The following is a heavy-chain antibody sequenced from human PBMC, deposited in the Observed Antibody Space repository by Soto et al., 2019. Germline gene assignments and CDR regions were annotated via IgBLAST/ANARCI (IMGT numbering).Heavy chain of an antibody. CDR1: GHGFTVYG. Sequence: ASVKVSCKASGHGFTVYGLSWVRQAPGQGLEWMAWISPYNGNANYAQKFQGRVSMTTDTSTSTAYMELRSLRSDDTAVYYCARDLGFSSSKALDFWGQGTLVTVSS. CDR2: ISPYNGNA. J-gene: IGHJ4*02. V-gene: IGHV1-18*01. D-gene: IGHD6-19*01. CDR3: ARDLGFSSSKALDF.